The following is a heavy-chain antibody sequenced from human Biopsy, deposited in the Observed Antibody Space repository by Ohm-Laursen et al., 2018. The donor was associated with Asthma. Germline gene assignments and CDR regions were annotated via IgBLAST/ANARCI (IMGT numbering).Heavy chain of an antibody. D-gene: IGHD2-8*01. CDR2: ISGSGGST. Sequence: SLRLSCAASGFTFSESWMSWVRQAPGKGLEWVSAISGSGGSTYYADSVKGRFTISRDNSKNTLYLQMNSLRAEDTAVYYCAKVHRVYAMVGYFDYWGQGTLVTVSS. J-gene: IGHJ4*02. CDR3: AKVHRVYAMVGYFDY. V-gene: IGHV3-23*01. CDR1: GFTFSESW.